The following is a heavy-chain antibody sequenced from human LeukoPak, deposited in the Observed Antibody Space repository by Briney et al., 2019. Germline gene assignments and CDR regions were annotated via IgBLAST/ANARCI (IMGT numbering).Heavy chain of an antibody. J-gene: IGHJ3*02. CDR3: ARELRGVVVAEMGAFDI. D-gene: IGHD2-15*01. CDR2: IYHSGST. CDR1: GYSISSGYY. Sequence: SETLSLTCTVSGYSISSGYYWGWIRQPPGKGLEWIGSIYHSGSTYYNPSLKSRVTISVDTSKNQFSLKLSSVTAADTAVYYCARELRGVVVAEMGAFDIWGQGTMVTVSS. V-gene: IGHV4-38-2*02.